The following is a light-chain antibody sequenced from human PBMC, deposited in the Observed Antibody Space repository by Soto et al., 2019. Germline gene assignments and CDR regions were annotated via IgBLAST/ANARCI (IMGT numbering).Light chain of an antibody. J-gene: IGLJ1*01. CDR3: SSYTSSSTLLV. CDR2: DVS. CDR1: SSDVGGYNY. V-gene: IGLV2-14*01. Sequence: QSALTQPASVSGSPGQSITISCTGTSSDVGGYNYVSWYQQHPGKAPKLMIYDVSNRPSGVSNRFSGSKSDNTASLTISGLQAEDEADYYCSSYTSSSTLLVFGTGTKLTVL.